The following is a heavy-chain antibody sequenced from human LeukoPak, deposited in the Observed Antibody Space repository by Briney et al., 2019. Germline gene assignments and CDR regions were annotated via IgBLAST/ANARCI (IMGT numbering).Heavy chain of an antibody. Sequence: SQTLSLTCAVSGGSISSGGYSWSWIRQPPGKGLEWIGYIYHSGSTYYNPSLKGRVTISVDRSKNQFSLKLSSVTAADTAVYYCARVSIAARLFDYWGQGTLVTVSS. CDR3: ARVSIAARLFDY. CDR2: IYHSGST. J-gene: IGHJ4*02. CDR1: GGSISSGGYS. D-gene: IGHD6-6*01. V-gene: IGHV4-30-2*01.